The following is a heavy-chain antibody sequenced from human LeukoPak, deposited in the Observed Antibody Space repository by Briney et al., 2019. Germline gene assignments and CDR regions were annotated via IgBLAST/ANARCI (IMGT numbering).Heavy chain of an antibody. CDR3: ARDPGNFDWLYY. CDR1: GGSISSYY. Sequence: SETLSLTCTVSGGSISSYYWSWIRQPPGKGLEWIGYIYYSGSTNYNPSLKSRVTISVDKSKNQFSLKLSSVTAADTAVYYCARDPGNFDWLYYWGQGTLVTVSS. V-gene: IGHV4-59*12. D-gene: IGHD3-9*01. J-gene: IGHJ4*02. CDR2: IYYSGST.